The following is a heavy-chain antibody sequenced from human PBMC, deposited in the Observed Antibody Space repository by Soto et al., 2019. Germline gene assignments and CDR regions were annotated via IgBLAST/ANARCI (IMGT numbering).Heavy chain of an antibody. J-gene: IGHJ4*02. D-gene: IGHD2-8*01. CDR1: GFTFRSYA. CDR3: AIGPVMVQIFYLDY. V-gene: IGHV3-23*01. Sequence: GSLRLSCAISGFTFRSYAMSWVRQAPGKGLEWVSGISGTGGSTYYADSVKGRFTISRDNSKNTLYLQMNSVRAEDTATYYCAIGPVMVQIFYLDYWGQGGRVTVSS. CDR2: ISGTGGST.